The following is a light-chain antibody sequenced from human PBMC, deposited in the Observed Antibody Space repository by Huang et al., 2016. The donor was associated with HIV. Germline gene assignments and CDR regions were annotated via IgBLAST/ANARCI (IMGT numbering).Light chain of an antibody. CDR2: WAS. CDR3: HQYYSTPQT. V-gene: IGKV4-1*01. J-gene: IGKJ1*01. Sequence: DIVMTQSPDSMTVSLGERATINCKSSQSVLHSSNNKNYLAWYQYKPGQPPNVLIYWASTRESGVPDRFSGSGAGTDFTLTISSLQAEDVAVYFCHQYYSTPQTFGQGTKVEIK. CDR1: QSVLHSSNNKNY.